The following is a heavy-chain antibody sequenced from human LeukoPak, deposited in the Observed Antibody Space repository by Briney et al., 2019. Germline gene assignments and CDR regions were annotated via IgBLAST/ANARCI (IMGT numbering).Heavy chain of an antibody. CDR2: ISYDGSNK. Sequence: GSALRLSCAASGFNFRSYGMHGLRQAPGTGLDGVDVISYDGSNKYYADSVQCRFTISRDNSKNTLYLQMNSLRAEDTAVYYCAKGRPDSGSYYLDYWGQGTLVTVSS. V-gene: IGHV3-30*18. J-gene: IGHJ4*02. CDR3: AKGRPDSGSYYLDY. CDR1: GFNFRSYG. D-gene: IGHD1-26*01.